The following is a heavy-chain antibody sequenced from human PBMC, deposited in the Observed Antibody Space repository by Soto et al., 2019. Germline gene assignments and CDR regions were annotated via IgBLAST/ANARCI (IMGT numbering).Heavy chain of an antibody. CDR1: GLSLSNGRMG. CDR2: IFSNDDK. CDR3: ALIKDCSRTDCYLASFDT. J-gene: IGHJ5*02. D-gene: IGHD2-2*01. V-gene: IGHV2-26*01. Sequence: XGPTLVNPTETLTLTCTVSGLSLSNGRMGVSWIRQPPGKALEWLAHIFSNDDKSCSTSLRRRLTISKDTSRSQVVLTMTNMDPMDSATYFCALIKDCSRTDCYLASFDTWGQGTLVTVSS.